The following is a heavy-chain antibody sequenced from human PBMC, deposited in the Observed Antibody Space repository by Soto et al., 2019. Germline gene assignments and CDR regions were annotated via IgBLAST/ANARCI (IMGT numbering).Heavy chain of an antibody. D-gene: IGHD3-22*01. CDR2: IYHSGST. CDR3: ARFYYDSGAYYYDYFDY. Sequence: SETLSLTCAASGYSISSGYYWGWLRQPPGKGLEWIGSIYHSGSTYYNPSLKSRVTISVDTSKSQCSLKLSSVTAADTAVYYCARFYYDSGAYYYDYFDYWGQGTLVTVSS. J-gene: IGHJ4*02. CDR1: GYSISSGYY. V-gene: IGHV4-38-2*01.